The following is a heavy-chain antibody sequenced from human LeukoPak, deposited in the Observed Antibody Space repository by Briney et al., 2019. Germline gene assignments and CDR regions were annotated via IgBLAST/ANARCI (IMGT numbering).Heavy chain of an antibody. D-gene: IGHD2-21*02. CDR1: GGSFSGYY. Sequence: SETLSLTCAFYGGSFSGYYWSWIRQPPGKGLEWIGEINHSGSTNYNPSLKSRVTISVDTSKNQFSLKLSSVTAADTAVYYCARVVYCGGDCYSYYYYYYMDVWGKGTTVTISS. V-gene: IGHV4-34*01. J-gene: IGHJ6*03. CDR3: ARVVYCGGDCYSYYYYYYMDV. CDR2: INHSGST.